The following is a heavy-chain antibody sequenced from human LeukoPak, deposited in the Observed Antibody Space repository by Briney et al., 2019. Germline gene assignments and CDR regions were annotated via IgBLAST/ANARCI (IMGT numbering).Heavy chain of an antibody. J-gene: IGHJ6*02. CDR3: ARASGSYYTNYGMDV. V-gene: IGHV4-59*08. Sequence: PSETLSLTCTVSGGSISSYYWTWLRQPPGKGLEWIGDIYYSGSTNYNPSLKSRLTISVDTSKNQFSLKLSSVTAADTAVYFCARASGSYYTNYGMDVWGQGTTVTVSS. CDR2: IYYSGST. CDR1: GGSISSYY. D-gene: IGHD1-26*01.